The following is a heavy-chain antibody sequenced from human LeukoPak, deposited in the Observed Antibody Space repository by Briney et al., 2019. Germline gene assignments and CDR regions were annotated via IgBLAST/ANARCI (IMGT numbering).Heavy chain of an antibody. D-gene: IGHD2-21*01. Sequence: SETLSLTCTVSGGSISSSIYYWGWIRQPPGKGLEWIGSMSYSGSTYYNPSLKSRVTISVDTSKNQFSLKLSSVTAADTAVYYCARGRALFDWGQGTLVTVSS. CDR2: MSYSGST. CDR1: GGSISSSIYY. V-gene: IGHV4-39*01. CDR3: ARGRALFD. J-gene: IGHJ4*02.